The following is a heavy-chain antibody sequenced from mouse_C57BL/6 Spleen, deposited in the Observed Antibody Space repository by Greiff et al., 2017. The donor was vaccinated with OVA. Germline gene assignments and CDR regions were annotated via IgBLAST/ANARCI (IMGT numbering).Heavy chain of an antibody. D-gene: IGHD1-1*01. V-gene: IGHV1-18*01. Sequence: VQLQQSGPELVKPGASVKIPCKASGYTFTDYNMDWVKQSHGKSLEWIGDINPNNGGTIYNQKFKGKATLTVDKSSSTAYMELRSLTSEDTAVYYCARRGLYYYGSSYCFDYWGQGTTLTVSS. CDR3: ARRGLYYYGSSYCFDY. CDR1: GYTFTDYN. J-gene: IGHJ2*01. CDR2: INPNNGGT.